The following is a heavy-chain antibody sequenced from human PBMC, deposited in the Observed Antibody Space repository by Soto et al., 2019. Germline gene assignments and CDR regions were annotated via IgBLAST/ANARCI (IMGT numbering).Heavy chain of an antibody. CDR2: ISGSGGST. J-gene: IGHJ4*02. V-gene: IGHV3-23*01. CDR3: AKASGWFGEFDY. Sequence: EVQLLESGGGLVQPGGSLRLSCAASGFTFSSYAMSWVRQAPGKGLEWVSAISGSGGSTYYADSVKGRFTISKDNSKNKLYLQINTLRAEDTAVYYCAKASGWFGEFDYWGQGTLVTVSS. CDR1: GFTFSSYA. D-gene: IGHD3-10*01.